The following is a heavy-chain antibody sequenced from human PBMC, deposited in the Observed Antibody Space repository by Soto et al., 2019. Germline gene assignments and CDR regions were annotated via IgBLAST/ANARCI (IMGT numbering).Heavy chain of an antibody. CDR1: GGTFSSYV. CDR2: ITPITGTA. D-gene: IGHD2-2*01. V-gene: IGHV1-69*01. Sequence: QVQLVQSGAEVKKTGSSVKVSCKASGGTFSSYVISWVRQAPGQGLEWMGGITPITGTANYAQKFQGRVTNTADESSRTAYMELSSLRSEDTAVYYCSRHQDVVIPALYYNSGMDVCGQGTTVTVSS. J-gene: IGHJ6*02. CDR3: SRHQDVVIPALYYNSGMDV.